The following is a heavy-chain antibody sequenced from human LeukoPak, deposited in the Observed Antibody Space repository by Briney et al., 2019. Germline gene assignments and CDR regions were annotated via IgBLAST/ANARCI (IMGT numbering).Heavy chain of an antibody. CDR3: AKGASLYYYYYGMDV. CDR2: ISGSGGST. Sequence: GGSLRLSCAASGFTFSSYAMSWVRQAPGKGLEWVSAISGSGGSTYYADSVKGRFTISRDNAKNSLYLQMNSLRAEDTALYYCAKGASLYYYYYGMDVWGQGTTVTVSS. CDR1: GFTFSSYA. J-gene: IGHJ6*02. V-gene: IGHV3-23*01.